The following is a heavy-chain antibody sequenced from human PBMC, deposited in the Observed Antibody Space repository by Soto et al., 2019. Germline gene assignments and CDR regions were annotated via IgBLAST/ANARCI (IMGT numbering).Heavy chain of an antibody. CDR2: IYYSGST. J-gene: IGHJ4*02. V-gene: IGHV4-31*11. CDR1: GGSISSGTYY. Sequence: QVQLQESGPGLVKPSGTLSLTCAVSGGSISSGTYYWTWIRQHPGKGLEWIGYIYYSGSTYYNPSLKSRLTMSVDTSKIQFSLKLSSVTAADTAVYFCARDRHGDEIDYWGQGTLVTVSS. CDR3: ARDRHGDEIDY. D-gene: IGHD4-17*01.